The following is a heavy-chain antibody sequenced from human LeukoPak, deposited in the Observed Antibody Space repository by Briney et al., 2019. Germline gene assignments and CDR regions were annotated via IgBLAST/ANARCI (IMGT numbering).Heavy chain of an antibody. J-gene: IGHJ4*02. CDR2: ISGSGGST. CDR1: GFTFDSYA. CDR3: AKDPGGSFNYFFDH. Sequence: GGSLRLSCAASGFTFDSYAVTWVRQAPGKGLEWGSVISGSGGSTYYADSVKGRFTIFRDNSKTTLFLQMNSLRPEDTAVYYCAKDPGGSFNYFFDHWGQGTLVTVSS. V-gene: IGHV3-23*01. D-gene: IGHD1-26*01.